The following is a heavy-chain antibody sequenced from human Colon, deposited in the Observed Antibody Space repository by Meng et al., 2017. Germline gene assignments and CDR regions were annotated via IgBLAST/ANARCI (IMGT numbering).Heavy chain of an antibody. J-gene: IGHJ4*02. D-gene: IGHD3-9*01. V-gene: IGHV3-48*03. CDR3: AGRFDWLDY. CDR2: ISSSGSTI. CDR1: GFTFSSYE. Sequence: GGSLRLSCAASGFTFSSYEVNWVRQAPGKGLEWVSYISSSGSTIYYADSVKGRFTISRDNAKNSLYLQMNSLRAEDTAVYYCAGRFDWLDYWGQGTLVTVSS.